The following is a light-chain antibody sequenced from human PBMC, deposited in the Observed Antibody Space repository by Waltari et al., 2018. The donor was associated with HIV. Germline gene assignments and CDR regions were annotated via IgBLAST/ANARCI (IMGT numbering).Light chain of an antibody. CDR1: QTINTN. CDR3: QQYSNWLRWT. J-gene: IGKJ1*01. Sequence: EIVMTQSPATLSLSPGESATLSCRASQTINTNLAWYQQKPGQAPTLLIYGASTTATGIPARFSGSGSGTKVTLTISSLQSEDFAVYYCQQYSNWLRWTFGQGTKVEF. V-gene: IGKV3-15*01. CDR2: GAS.